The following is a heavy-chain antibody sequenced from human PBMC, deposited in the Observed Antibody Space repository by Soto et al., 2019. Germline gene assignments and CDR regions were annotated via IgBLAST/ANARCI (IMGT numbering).Heavy chain of an antibody. D-gene: IGHD2-2*01. CDR3: ARSTQLVVPAAMGIFDYYYYGLDV. V-gene: IGHV4-31*03. Sequence: QVQLQESGPRLVKPSQTLSLTCTVSGGSISSGGSYWSWIRQHPGKGLEWIGYMFYSGSTYYDPSLKSRVTISVDRSKNQFSLKLSSVTVADTAVYYCARSTQLVVPAAMGIFDYYYYGLDVWGQGTAVTVSS. CDR1: GGSISSGGSY. CDR2: MFYSGST. J-gene: IGHJ6*02.